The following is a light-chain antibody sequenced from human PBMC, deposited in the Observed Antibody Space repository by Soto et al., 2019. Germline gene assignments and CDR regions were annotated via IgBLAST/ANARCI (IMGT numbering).Light chain of an antibody. Sequence: EIVFTQSPGTLSLSPGERATLSCRASQSVSSSWLAWYQQKPGQAPRLLIYDASGRATGSPDRFSGSGSGTDFTLTISRLEPEDFAVYYCQQYGSSPITFGQGTRLEIK. CDR2: DAS. CDR1: QSVSSSW. J-gene: IGKJ5*01. CDR3: QQYGSSPIT. V-gene: IGKV3-20*01.